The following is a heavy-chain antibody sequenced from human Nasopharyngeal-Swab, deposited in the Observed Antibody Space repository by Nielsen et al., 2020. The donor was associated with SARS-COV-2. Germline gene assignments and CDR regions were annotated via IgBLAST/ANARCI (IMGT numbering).Heavy chain of an antibody. CDR1: GGIFRKYG. CDR3: AGDLVNNVLRPLDY. CDR2: ITPMFGRI. Sequence: SVKVSCKASGGIFRKYGFTWVRQAPGQGLEWVGGITPMFGRIRYAQKFQGRVTISADESTSTVYMELSSLTSDDTATYFCAGDLVNNVLRPLDYWGQGTLVTVSS. J-gene: IGHJ4*02. D-gene: IGHD2-8*01. V-gene: IGHV1-69*13.